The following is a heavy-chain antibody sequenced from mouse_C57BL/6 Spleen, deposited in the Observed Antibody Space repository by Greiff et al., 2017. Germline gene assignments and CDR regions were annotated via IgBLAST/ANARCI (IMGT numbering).Heavy chain of an antibody. D-gene: IGHD1-1*01. Sequence: EVKLMESGGGLVQPGGSLSLSCAASGFTFTDYYMSWVRQPPGKALEWLGFIRNKANGYTTEYSASVKGRFTISRDNSQSILYLQMNALRAEDSATYYCARGITTVYFDYWGQGTTLTVSS. CDR1: GFTFTDYY. CDR2: IRNKANGYTT. V-gene: IGHV7-3*01. CDR3: ARGITTVYFDY. J-gene: IGHJ2*01.